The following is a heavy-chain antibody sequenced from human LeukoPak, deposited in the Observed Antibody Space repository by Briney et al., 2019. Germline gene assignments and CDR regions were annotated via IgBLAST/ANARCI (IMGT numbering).Heavy chain of an antibody. CDR1: GYSISSGYY. D-gene: IGHD2-21*01. CDR2: IYHSGST. Sequence: SETLSLTCAVSGYSISSGYYWGWIRQPPGKGLEWIGSIYHSGSTFYNPSLKSRVTISVDTSKNQFSLKLSSVTAADTAVYYCALKAYCGGDCYSDYWGQGTLVTVSS. CDR3: ALKAYCGGDCYSDY. V-gene: IGHV4-38-2*01. J-gene: IGHJ4*02.